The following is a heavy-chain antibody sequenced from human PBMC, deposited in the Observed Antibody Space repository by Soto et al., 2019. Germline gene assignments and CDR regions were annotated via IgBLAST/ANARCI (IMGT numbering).Heavy chain of an antibody. CDR3: ASHDPGARFDT. D-gene: IGHD1-1*01. CDR1: RYIFTAYF. V-gene: IGHV1-2*02. Sequence: QVQLVQSGAEVKKPGASVKVSCKAPRYIFTAYFMHWVRQAPGQGLEWMGWSNPNNGAPHYGLSFHGRVTMTSDTSISTAYMALSSLRSDATAVYYCASHDPGARFDTWGQGPLVIVSS. J-gene: IGHJ5*02. CDR2: SNPNNGAP.